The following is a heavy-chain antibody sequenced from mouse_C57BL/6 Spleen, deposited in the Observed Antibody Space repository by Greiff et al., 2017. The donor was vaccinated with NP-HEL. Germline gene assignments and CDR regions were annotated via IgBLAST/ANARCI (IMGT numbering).Heavy chain of an antibody. D-gene: IGHD1-1*01. Sequence: VQLQQSGPELVKPGASVKISCKASGYSFTSYYIHWVKQRPGQGLEWIGWIYPGSGNTKYNEKFKGKATLTADTSSSTAYMQLSSLTSEDSAVYYCARRPTVVDWYFDVWGTGTTVTVSS. CDR3: ARRPTVVDWYFDV. V-gene: IGHV1-66*01. CDR1: GYSFTSYY. CDR2: IYPGSGNT. J-gene: IGHJ1*03.